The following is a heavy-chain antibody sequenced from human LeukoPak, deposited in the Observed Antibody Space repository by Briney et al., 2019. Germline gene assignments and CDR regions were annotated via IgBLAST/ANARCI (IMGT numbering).Heavy chain of an antibody. CDR1: GGSISSSSYY. J-gene: IGHJ4*02. D-gene: IGHD3-9*01. V-gene: IGHV4-39*01. CDR2: IYYSGST. CDR3: ARAYYDILTGYYGLGYLNY. Sequence: SETLSLTCTVSGGSISSSSYYWGWIRQPPGKGLEWIGSIYYSGSTYYNPSLKSRVTISVDTSKNQFSLKLSSVTAADTAVYYCARAYYDILTGYYGLGYLNYWGQGTLVTVSS.